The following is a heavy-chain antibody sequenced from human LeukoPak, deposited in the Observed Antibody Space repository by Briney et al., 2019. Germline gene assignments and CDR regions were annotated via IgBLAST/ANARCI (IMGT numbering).Heavy chain of an antibody. CDR2: ISGSGGST. Sequence: GGSLRLSCAASGFTFSSYAMSWVRQAPGKGLEWVSAISGSGGSTYYADSVKGRFTISRDNSKNTLYLQMNSLRAEDTAVYYCAKDVSDCSSTSCYPYDAFDIWGQGTMVTVSS. D-gene: IGHD2-2*01. J-gene: IGHJ3*02. CDR3: AKDVSDCSSTSCYPYDAFDI. CDR1: GFTFSSYA. V-gene: IGHV3-23*01.